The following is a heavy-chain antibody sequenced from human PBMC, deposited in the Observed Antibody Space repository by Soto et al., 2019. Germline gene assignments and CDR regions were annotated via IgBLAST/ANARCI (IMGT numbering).Heavy chain of an antibody. V-gene: IGHV4-31*03. Sequence: QVQLQESGPGLVKPSQTLSLTCTVSGGSISSGGYYWSWIRQHPGKGLEWIGYIYYSGSTYYNPSLKSRVTISVDTSKNQFSLKLSSVTAADTAVYYCARGDSSGWYGGYSDDAFDIWGQGTMVTVSS. CDR2: IYYSGST. D-gene: IGHD6-19*01. CDR1: GGSISSGGYY. CDR3: ARGDSSGWYGGYSDDAFDI. J-gene: IGHJ3*02.